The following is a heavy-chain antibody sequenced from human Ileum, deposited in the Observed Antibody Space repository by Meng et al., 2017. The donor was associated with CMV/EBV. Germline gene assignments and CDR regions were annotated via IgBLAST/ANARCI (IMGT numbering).Heavy chain of an antibody. V-gene: IGHV3-30*02. D-gene: IGHD2/OR15-2a*01. Sequence: GESLKISCAASGFNFNDYAMHWVRQAPGKGLEWVAFIKHDGTYQYYTDSLKGRFTVSRDNSKNALYLQMNSLRVEDTSVYYCAKHDCNSFIDYWGQGALVTVSS. J-gene: IGHJ4*02. CDR2: IKHDGTYQ. CDR3: AKHDCNSFIDY. CDR1: GFNFNDYA.